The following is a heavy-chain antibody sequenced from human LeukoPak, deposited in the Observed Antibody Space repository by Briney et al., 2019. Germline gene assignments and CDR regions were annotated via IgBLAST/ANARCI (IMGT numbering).Heavy chain of an antibody. CDR3: ARRLIGFDT. J-gene: IGHJ5*02. D-gene: IGHD3-22*01. CDR2: IHYSGTT. CDR1: GGSISSSSHY. Sequence: SETLSLTCTVSGGSISSSSHYWGWIRQPPGKGLEWVGDIHYSGTTYYNPSLKSRVTISVDTSKNQFSLRLTSVTAADTAVYYCARRLIGFDTWGQGTLSPSPQ. V-gene: IGHV4-39*01.